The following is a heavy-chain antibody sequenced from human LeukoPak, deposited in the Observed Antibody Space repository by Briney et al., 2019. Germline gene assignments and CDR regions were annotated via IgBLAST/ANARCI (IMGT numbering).Heavy chain of an antibody. CDR3: ARDPSGSPVFDP. J-gene: IGHJ5*02. CDR1: GFTFSSYT. Sequence: GESLRLSCAASGFTFSSYTINWVRQAPGKGLEWVANIKQDGSVKNYVDSVKGRFTISRDNAKNSLFLQMNSLRAEDTAVYYCARDPSGSPVFDPWGQGTLVTVSS. D-gene: IGHD3-10*01. V-gene: IGHV3-7*01. CDR2: IKQDGSVK.